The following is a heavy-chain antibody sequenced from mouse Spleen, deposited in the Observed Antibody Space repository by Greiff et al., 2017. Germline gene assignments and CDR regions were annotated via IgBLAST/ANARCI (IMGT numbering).Heavy chain of an antibody. CDR1: GYTFTSYW. D-gene: IGHD2-12*01. J-gene: IGHJ4*01. V-gene: IGHV1-50*01. CDR2: IDPSDSYT. CDR3: AGLRRNYAMDY. Sequence: QVQLQQPGAELVKPGASVKLSCKASGYTFTSYWMQWVKQRPGQGLEWIGEIDPSDSYTNYNQKFKGKATLTVDTSSSTAYMQLSSLTSEDSAVYYCAGLRRNYAMDYWGQGTSVTVSS.